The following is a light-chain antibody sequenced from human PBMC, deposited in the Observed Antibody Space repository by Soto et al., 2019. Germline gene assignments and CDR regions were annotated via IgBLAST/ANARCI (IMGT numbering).Light chain of an antibody. V-gene: IGKV1-27*01. J-gene: IGKJ2*01. CDR3: QKYNSVPYT. CDR1: QGISNY. CDR2: AAS. Sequence: DIPMTQSPSSLSASVGDRVTITCRASQGISNYLAWYQQTPGKVPKLLIYAASTLQSGVPSRFSGSGSGTDFALTISSLQPEDVATYYCQKYNSVPYTFGQGTKLEIK.